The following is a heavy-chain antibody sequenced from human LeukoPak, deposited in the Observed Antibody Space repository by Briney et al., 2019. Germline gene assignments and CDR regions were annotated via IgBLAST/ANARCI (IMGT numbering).Heavy chain of an antibody. Sequence: GRSLRLSCAASGFTFDDAWMTWVRQAPGIGLEWVGRIRSKTYGVTTDYAAPVKGRFTISTDDSKTTLYLQMNSLKTEDTAVYYCTTGATRGYWGQGTLVTVSS. J-gene: IGHJ4*02. CDR2: IRSKTYGVTT. V-gene: IGHV3-15*01. CDR1: GFTFDDAW. CDR3: TTGATRGY. D-gene: IGHD2-2*01.